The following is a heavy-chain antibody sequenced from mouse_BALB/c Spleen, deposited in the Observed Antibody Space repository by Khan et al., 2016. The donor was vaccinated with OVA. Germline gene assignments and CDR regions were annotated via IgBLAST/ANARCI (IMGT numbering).Heavy chain of an antibody. D-gene: IGHD2-1*01. CDR1: GYIFTDFS. Sequence: VQLQQSGAELVRPGVSVKISCKGSGYIFTDFSMHWVKRSHAKSLEWIGVISTYYGDSIYNQNFKDKATLTVEKSSSTAYMELARLTSEDSAIYYCARESGNYRFAYWGQGTLVTVSA. CDR2: ISTYYGDS. V-gene: IGHV1S137*01. J-gene: IGHJ3*01. CDR3: ARESGNYRFAY.